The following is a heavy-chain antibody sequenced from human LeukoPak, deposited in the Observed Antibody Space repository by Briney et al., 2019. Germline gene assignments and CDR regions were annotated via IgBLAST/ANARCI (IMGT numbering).Heavy chain of an antibody. CDR1: GGSFSGYY. D-gene: IGHD2-15*01. Sequence: SETLSLTCAVYGGSFSGYYWSWIRQPPGKGLEWIGEINHSGSTNYNPSLKSRVTISVDTSKNQFSLKLGSVTAADTAVYYCARGPGCSGGSCYSPIRYWGQGTLVTVSS. V-gene: IGHV4-34*01. CDR3: ARGPGCSGGSCYSPIRY. J-gene: IGHJ4*02. CDR2: INHSGST.